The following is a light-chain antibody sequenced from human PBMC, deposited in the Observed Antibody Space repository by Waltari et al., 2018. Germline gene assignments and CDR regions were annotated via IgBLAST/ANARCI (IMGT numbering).Light chain of an antibody. J-gene: IGKJ1*01. CDR1: QSVRNN. Sequence: DIVITRSPAPLSVSSGGRATLSCRASQSVRNNLVWYQQKPGQAPRLLIYGASTRVTGIPARFSGSGSGTEFTLTISSLQSEDFAVYYCQQYNNWPPWTFGQGTKVEIK. CDR2: GAS. CDR3: QQYNNWPPWT. V-gene: IGKV3-15*01.